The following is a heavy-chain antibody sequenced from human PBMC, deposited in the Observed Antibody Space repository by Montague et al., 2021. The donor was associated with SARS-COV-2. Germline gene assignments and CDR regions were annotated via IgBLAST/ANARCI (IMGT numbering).Heavy chain of an antibody. D-gene: IGHD2-8*02. J-gene: IGHJ5*02. CDR1: LRSLCRDS. V-gene: IGHV4-59*08. CDR2: LFSCCGT. Sequence: SETLSLTCLFSLRSLCRDSWGRIGRPPVWTLVSIGSLFSCCGTNYNPSLKSRVTISVDTSKNQFSLRLSSVTAADTAVYYCARPHPVGGVRPWGQGTLVTVSS. CDR3: ARPHPVGGVRP.